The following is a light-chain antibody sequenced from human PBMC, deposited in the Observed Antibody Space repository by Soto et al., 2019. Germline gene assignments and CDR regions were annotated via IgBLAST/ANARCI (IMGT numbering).Light chain of an antibody. CDR1: QSLLHITGETF. CDR3: MQSTHLPPT. J-gene: IGKJ5*01. V-gene: IGKV2-29*03. Sequence: DVVMTQTPLSLSVAPGQPASISCKSSQSLLHITGETFLFWYLQKPGQSPQLLIYEVSTRVSGVPDRFSGSVSGTDCTLEISRVDTDDGVIYYCMQSTHLPPTFGQGTRLGIE. CDR2: EVS.